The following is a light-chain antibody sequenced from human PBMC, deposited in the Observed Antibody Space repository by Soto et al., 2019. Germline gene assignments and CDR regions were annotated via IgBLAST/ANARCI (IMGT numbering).Light chain of an antibody. J-gene: IGKJ3*01. V-gene: IGKV1-9*01. CDR1: QDISSY. CDR3: QQLNSYSIVT. CDR2: GAS. Sequence: DIQLTQSPSFLSASVGDRVTITCRASQDISSYLAWYQQKPGKAPNLLIFGASSLQSGVPSRFSGSGSGTEFTLTISSLQPEDFATDYCQQLNSYSIVTFGPGTKVDIK.